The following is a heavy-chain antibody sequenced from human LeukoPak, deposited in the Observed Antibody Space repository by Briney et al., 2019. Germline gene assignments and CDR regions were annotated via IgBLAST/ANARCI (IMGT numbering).Heavy chain of an antibody. CDR3: AKDRLRGFWSGYFDY. V-gene: IGHV3-30*02. CDR1: GFTFSSYG. CDR2: IRYDGSNK. Sequence: GGSLRLSCAASGFTFSSYGMHWVRQAPGKGLEWVAFIRYDGSNKYYADSVKGRFTISRDNSKNTLYLQMNSLRAEDTAVCYCAKDRLRGFWSGYFDYWGQGTLVTVSS. J-gene: IGHJ4*02. D-gene: IGHD3-3*01.